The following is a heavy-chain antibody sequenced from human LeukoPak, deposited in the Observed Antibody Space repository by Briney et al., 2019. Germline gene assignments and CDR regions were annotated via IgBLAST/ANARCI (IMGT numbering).Heavy chain of an antibody. J-gene: IGHJ6*03. Sequence: ASVKVSCKASGYTFTSYGITWVRQAPGQGLEWMGWIRAYNGNTNYAQKVQGRVTMTPETYTTTAYMELRSLRSDDTAVYYCARGPIIDIAIIPAADEYYYMDVWGKGTTVNVSS. CDR3: ARGPIIDIAIIPAADEYYYMDV. CDR1: GYTFTSYG. CDR2: IRAYNGNT. D-gene: IGHD2-2*01. V-gene: IGHV1-18*01.